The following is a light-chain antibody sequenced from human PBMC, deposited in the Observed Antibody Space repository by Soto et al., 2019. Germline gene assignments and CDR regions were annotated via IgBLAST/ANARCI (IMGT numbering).Light chain of an antibody. J-gene: IGKJ1*01. CDR1: QSVSSN. CDR2: GAS. Sequence: EIVLTQSPGTLSLSPGERATLSCRASQSVSSNLAWYQQKPGQAPSLLIYGASTRATGIPVRFSGSGSETDFTLTITRLEPEDFAMYYCQQYSSSRTFGQGTKVDIK. CDR3: QQYSSSRT. V-gene: IGKV3-20*01.